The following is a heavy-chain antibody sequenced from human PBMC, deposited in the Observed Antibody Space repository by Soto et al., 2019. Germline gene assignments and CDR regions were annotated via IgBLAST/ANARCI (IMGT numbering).Heavy chain of an antibody. CDR3: ARGGISERRKGHDAFDI. CDR1: GGSISSYY. Sequence: SETLSLTCTVSGGSISSYYWSWIRQPPGKGLEWIGYIYYSGSTNYNPSLKSRVTISVDTSKNQFSLKLSSVTAADTAVYYCARGGISERRKGHDAFDIWGQGTMVTVSS. J-gene: IGHJ3*02. CDR2: IYYSGST. D-gene: IGHD2-15*01. V-gene: IGHV4-59*01.